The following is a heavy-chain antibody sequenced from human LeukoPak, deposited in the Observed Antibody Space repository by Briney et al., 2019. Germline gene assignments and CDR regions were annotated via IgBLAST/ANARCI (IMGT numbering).Heavy chain of an antibody. CDR3: AVLSSGWPYYFGY. D-gene: IGHD6-19*01. J-gene: IGHJ4*02. CDR1: GASISSSSYY. V-gene: IGHV4-39*01. Sequence: SETLSLTCTVSGASISSSSYYWGWIRQPPGKGLEWIGSIYDSGSTYYNPSLKSRVTISVDTSKNQFSLKLSSVTAADTAVYYCAVLSSGWPYYFGYWGQGTLVTVSS. CDR2: IYDSGST.